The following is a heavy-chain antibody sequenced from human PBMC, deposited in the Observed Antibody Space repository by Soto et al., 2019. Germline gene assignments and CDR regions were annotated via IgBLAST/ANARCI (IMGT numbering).Heavy chain of an antibody. Sequence: GWSLRLSCAASGFTFGSYGMHWVRQAPGKGLEWVAVIWYDGSNKYHADSVKGRFTISRDNSKNTLYLQMNSLRAEDTAVYYCARDVDTAMVDYWGQGTLVTVSS. V-gene: IGHV3-33*01. CDR1: GFTFGSYG. CDR2: IWYDGSNK. CDR3: ARDVDTAMVDY. D-gene: IGHD5-18*01. J-gene: IGHJ4*02.